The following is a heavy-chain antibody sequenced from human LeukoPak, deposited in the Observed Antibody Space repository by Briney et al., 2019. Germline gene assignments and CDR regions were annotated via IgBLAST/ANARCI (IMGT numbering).Heavy chain of an antibody. D-gene: IGHD3-3*01. CDR2: IRSKAYGGTT. J-gene: IGHJ4*02. CDR1: GFTFSDYY. CDR3: TGGTIFGGLDY. Sequence: GGSLRLSCAASGFTFSDYYMSWIRQAPGKGLEWVGFIRSKAYGGTTEYAASVRGRFTISRDDSKSIAYLQMNSLKTEDTAVYYCTGGTIFGGLDYWGQGTLVTVSS. V-gene: IGHV3-49*03.